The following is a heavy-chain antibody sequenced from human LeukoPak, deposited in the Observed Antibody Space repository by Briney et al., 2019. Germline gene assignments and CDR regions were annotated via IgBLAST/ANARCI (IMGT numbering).Heavy chain of an antibody. CDR3: AKDPAQHYYDSSGFMGYFQH. CDR1: GFTFSSYA. D-gene: IGHD3-22*01. V-gene: IGHV3-23*01. J-gene: IGHJ1*01. CDR2: ISGSGGST. Sequence: PGGSLRLSCAASGFTFSSYAMSWVRQAPGKGLGWVSAISGSGGSTYYADSVKGRFTISRDNSKNTLYLQMNSLRAEDTAVYYCAKDPAQHYYDSSGFMGYFQHWGQGTLVTVSS.